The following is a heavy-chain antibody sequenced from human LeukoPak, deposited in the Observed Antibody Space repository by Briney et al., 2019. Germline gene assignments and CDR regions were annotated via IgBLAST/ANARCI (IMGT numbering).Heavy chain of an antibody. Sequence: QSGGSLRLSCAASGFTFSSYGMHWVRQAPGKGLEWVAVIWYDGSNKYYTDSVKGRFTISRDNSMNTLYLQMNSLRAEDTAVYYCARDYDSSGFSPYCRGQGTLVTVSS. J-gene: IGHJ4*02. CDR3: ARDYDSSGFSPYC. CDR2: IWYDGSNK. D-gene: IGHD3-22*01. V-gene: IGHV3-33*08. CDR1: GFTFSSYG.